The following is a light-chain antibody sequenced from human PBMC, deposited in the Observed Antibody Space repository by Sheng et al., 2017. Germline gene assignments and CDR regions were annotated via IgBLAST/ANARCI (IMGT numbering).Light chain of an antibody. CDR3: QQYSGSFRT. CDR1: QSVSSSF. CDR2: DVS. J-gene: IGKJ1*01. V-gene: IGKV3-20*01. Sequence: EIVLTQSPGTLSLSPGEGATLSCRASQSVSSSFLAWYQQKPGQAPRLLIYDVSNRATGIPDRFSGSGSGTDFTLTINRLEPEDFAVYYCQQYSGSFRTFGQGTKVEIK.